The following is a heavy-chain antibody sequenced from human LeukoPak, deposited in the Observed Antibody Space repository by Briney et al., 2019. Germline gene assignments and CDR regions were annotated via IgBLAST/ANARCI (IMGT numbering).Heavy chain of an antibody. J-gene: IGHJ4*02. D-gene: IGHD5-12*01. V-gene: IGHV3-23*01. CDR1: GFTFSSYG. Sequence: PGGTLRLSCAASGFTFSSYGMSWVRQAPGKGLEWVSAISGSGGSTYYADSVKGRFTISRDNSKNTLYLQMNSLRAEDTAVYYCAKGLKYSGYDLFDYWGQGTLVTVSS. CDR2: ISGSGGST. CDR3: AKGLKYSGYDLFDY.